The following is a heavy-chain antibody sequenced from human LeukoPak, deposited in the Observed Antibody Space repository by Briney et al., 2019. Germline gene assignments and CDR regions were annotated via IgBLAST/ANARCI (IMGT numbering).Heavy chain of an antibody. CDR2: INEDGTET. CDR3: GRERQHVVIRY. V-gene: IGHV3-7*01. J-gene: IGHJ4*02. D-gene: IGHD6-6*01. CDR1: GFTFTEYW. Sequence: PGGSLRLSCATSGFTFTEYWMTWVRQAPGKGLEWVANINEDGTETSYADSLKGRFTISRDNTKNSLHLQLHSVRDEDTAFFYCGRERQHVVIRYWGQGTLGSVSS.